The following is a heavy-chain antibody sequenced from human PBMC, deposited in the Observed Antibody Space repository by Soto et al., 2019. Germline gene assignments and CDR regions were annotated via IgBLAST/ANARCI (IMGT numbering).Heavy chain of an antibody. CDR1: GYTVTSYG. V-gene: IGHV1-18*01. CDR2: IRDYNGNT. D-gene: IGHD2-2*01. CDR3: ARDPTADIVVVPAAMLFAAFDI. J-gene: IGHJ3*02. Sequence: GESVKVSCKASGYTVTSYGISWVRQAPGQRLEWMGWIRDYNGNTNNAQKLQGRDTMTTDTSTSTAYMELRSLRPDDTAVYYCARDPTADIVVVPAAMLFAAFDIWGQGTMVTVSS.